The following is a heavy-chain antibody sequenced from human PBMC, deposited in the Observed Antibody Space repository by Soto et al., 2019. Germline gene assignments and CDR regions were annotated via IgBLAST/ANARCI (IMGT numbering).Heavy chain of an antibody. V-gene: IGHV3-23*01. Sequence: GGSLRLSCAASGFTFSSYAMSWVRQAPGKGLEWVSAISGSGGSTYYADSVKGRFTISRDNSKNTLYLQMNSLRAEDTAVYYCARFPNGVVVPASMEEPIRDAFDIWGQGTMVPVSS. J-gene: IGHJ3*02. CDR3: ARFPNGVVVPASMEEPIRDAFDI. D-gene: IGHD2-2*01. CDR2: ISGSGGST. CDR1: GFTFSSYA.